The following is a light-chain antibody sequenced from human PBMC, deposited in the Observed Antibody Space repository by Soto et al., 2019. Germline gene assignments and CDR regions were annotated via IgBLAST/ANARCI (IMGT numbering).Light chain of an antibody. V-gene: IGKV1-39*01. CDR1: DNIGSN. Sequence: DIQLTQSPASLSASVGDRVTITCRASDNIGSNLNWYQHQTGTAPKLLIYAASSLQGGVPSRFSVSGYVTQFTLTISGLQTEDFATYYCQQSYKILTFGGGTWVDI. CDR3: QQSYKILT. CDR2: AAS. J-gene: IGKJ4*01.